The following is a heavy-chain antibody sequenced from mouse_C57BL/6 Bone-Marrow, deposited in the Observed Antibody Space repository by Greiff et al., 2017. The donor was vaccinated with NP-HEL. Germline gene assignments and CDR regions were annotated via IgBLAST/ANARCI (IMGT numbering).Heavy chain of an antibody. CDR3: ARRPTVVADWYFDV. V-gene: IGHV1-63*01. CDR2: IYPGGGYT. D-gene: IGHD1-1*01. CDR1: GYTFTNYW. Sequence: QVHVKQSGAELVRPGTSVKMSCKASGYTFTNYWIGWAKQRPGHGLEWIGDIYPGGGYTNYNEKFKGKATLTADKSSSTAYMQFSSLTSEDSAIYYCARRPTVVADWYFDVWGTGTTVTVSS. J-gene: IGHJ1*03.